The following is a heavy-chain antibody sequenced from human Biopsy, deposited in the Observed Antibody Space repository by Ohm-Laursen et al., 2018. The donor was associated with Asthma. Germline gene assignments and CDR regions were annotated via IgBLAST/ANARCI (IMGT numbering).Heavy chain of an antibody. Sequence: SQTLSLTCTVSGDSIISGGCCWNWIRQHPGKGLEWIGYIHHSGTSYFNPSLKSRVSFSRDTSKNQFSLRLSSVTAADTAMYYCARILRRSGSYFVDYWGQGTLVTVSS. CDR2: IHHSGTS. J-gene: IGHJ4*02. V-gene: IGHV4-31*03. D-gene: IGHD3-22*01. CDR3: ARILRRSGSYFVDY. CDR1: GDSIISGGCC.